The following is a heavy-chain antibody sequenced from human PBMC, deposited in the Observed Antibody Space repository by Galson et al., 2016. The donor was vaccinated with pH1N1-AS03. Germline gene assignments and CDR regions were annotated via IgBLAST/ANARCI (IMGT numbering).Heavy chain of an antibody. J-gene: IGHJ6*01. D-gene: IGHD1-26*01. CDR1: GYTFISYV. Sequence: SVKVSCKASGYTFISYVMHWVRQAPGQRLEWMGWINAGNGNTTYSQSFQGRVTITRDTSASKAYMELSSLRSEDTAVYYCAGGRGAYGMDVWGQGTLVTVSP. V-gene: IGHV1-3*01. CDR2: INAGNGNT. CDR3: AGGRGAYGMDV.